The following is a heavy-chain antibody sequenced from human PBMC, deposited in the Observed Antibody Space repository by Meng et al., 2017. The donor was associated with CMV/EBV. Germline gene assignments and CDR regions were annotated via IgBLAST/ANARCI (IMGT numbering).Heavy chain of an antibody. CDR3: AKVPGP. V-gene: IGHV3-30*02. Sequence: GESLKISCAASGFTFSSYGMHWVRQAPGKGLEWVAFIRYDGSNKYYADSVKGRFTISRDNSKNTLYLQMNSLRAEDAAIYYCAKVPGPWGQGTLVTVSS. CDR2: IRYDGSNK. D-gene: IGHD1-14*01. J-gene: IGHJ5*02. CDR1: GFTFSSYG.